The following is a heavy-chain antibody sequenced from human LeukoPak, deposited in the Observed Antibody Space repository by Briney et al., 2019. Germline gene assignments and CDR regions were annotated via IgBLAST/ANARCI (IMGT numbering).Heavy chain of an antibody. CDR2: VARDGGAK. J-gene: IGHJ4*02. Sequence: GGSLRLSCVASGVSFSNHGMHWVRQAPGKGLEWVSVVARDGGAKFYADSVKGRFTLSRDNSKNMFFLQMNFLTVEDTAIYYCAREATWGQWYFDHWGQGAPVIVSS. V-gene: IGHV3-30*03. CDR3: AREATWGQWYFDH. CDR1: GVSFSNHG. D-gene: IGHD6-19*01.